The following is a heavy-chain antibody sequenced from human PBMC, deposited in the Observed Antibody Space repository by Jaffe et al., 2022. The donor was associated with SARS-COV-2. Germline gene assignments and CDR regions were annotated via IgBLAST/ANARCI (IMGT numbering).Heavy chain of an antibody. CDR3: ARGSNGMDV. V-gene: IGHV3-30-3*01. Sequence: QVQLVESGGGVVQPGRSLRLSCAASGFTFSSYAMHWVRQAPGKGLEWVAVISYDGSNKYYADSVKGRFTISRDNSKNTLYLQMNSLRAEDTAVYYCARGSNGMDVWGQGTTVTVSS. CDR2: ISYDGSNK. CDR1: GFTFSSYA. J-gene: IGHJ6*02.